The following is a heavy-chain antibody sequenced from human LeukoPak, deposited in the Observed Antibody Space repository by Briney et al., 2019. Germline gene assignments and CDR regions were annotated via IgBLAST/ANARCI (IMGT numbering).Heavy chain of an antibody. CDR2: IYYSGNT. CDR1: GVSISSSSYY. D-gene: IGHD5-18*01. CDR3: ARLRGYSFGVSDY. J-gene: IGHJ4*02. Sequence: SETLSPTCTVSGVSISSSSYYWGWLRQPPGKGLEWIGSIYYSGNTYYNPSLKSRVTISEDTSKNQFSLKLSSVTAADTAVYYCARLRGYSFGVSDYWGQGTLATVSS. V-gene: IGHV4-39*01.